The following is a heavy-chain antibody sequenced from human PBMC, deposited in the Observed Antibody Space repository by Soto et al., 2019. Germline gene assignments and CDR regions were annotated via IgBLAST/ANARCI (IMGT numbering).Heavy chain of an antibody. CDR2: ISASNGNT. J-gene: IGHJ6*01. V-gene: IGHV1-18*01. CDR1: GCTFTSYG. CDR3: ARDSLRYCRDGVCYQAYYYFALDV. Sequence: ASGNVGGKASGCTFTSYGLNWGRQAPVQGREWRGWISASNGNTNYAQKLQGRVHMTTVKSTGTAYMELSSPRSDDTATYYCARDSLRYCRDGVCYQAYYYFALDVWG. D-gene: IGHD2-15*01.